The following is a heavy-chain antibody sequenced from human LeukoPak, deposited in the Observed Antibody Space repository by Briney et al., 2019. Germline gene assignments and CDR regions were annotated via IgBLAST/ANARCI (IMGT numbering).Heavy chain of an antibody. CDR2: ISYDGSNK. CDR1: GFTFSSYA. D-gene: IGHD2-15*01. CDR3: ARDRDITGLFDY. J-gene: IGHJ4*02. Sequence: PGGSLRLSCAASGFTFSSYAMHWVRQAPGKGLEWVAVISYDGSNKYYADSVKGRFTISRDNSKNTLYLQMNSLRAEDTAVYYCARDRDITGLFDYWGQGTLVTVSS. V-gene: IGHV3-30-3*01.